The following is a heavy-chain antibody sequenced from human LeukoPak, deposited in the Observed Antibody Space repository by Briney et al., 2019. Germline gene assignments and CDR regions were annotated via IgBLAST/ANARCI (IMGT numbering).Heavy chain of an antibody. Sequence: PSETLSLTCTVPGGSISSSSYCWGWIRQPPGKGLEWIGSIYYSGNTYYNPSLKSRVTISVDTSKNQFSLKLSSVTAAGTAVYYCARQDIVVVVAATDYFDYWGQGTLVTVSS. D-gene: IGHD2-15*01. V-gene: IGHV4-39*01. CDR2: IYYSGNT. J-gene: IGHJ4*02. CDR3: ARQDIVVVVAATDYFDY. CDR1: GGSISSSSYC.